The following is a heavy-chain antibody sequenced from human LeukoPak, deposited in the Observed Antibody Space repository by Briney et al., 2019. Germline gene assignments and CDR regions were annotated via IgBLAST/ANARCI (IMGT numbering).Heavy chain of an antibody. D-gene: IGHD3-22*01. J-gene: IGHJ4*02. V-gene: IGHV3-23*01. CDR1: GFTFSSYS. CDR3: AKAPPSSGYYNLFDY. Sequence: GGSLRLSCAASGFTFSSYSMSWVRQAPGKGLEWVSAISGSGGSTYYADSVKGRFTISRDNSKNTLYLQMNSLRAEDTAVYYCAKAPPSSGYYNLFDYWGQGTLVTVSS. CDR2: ISGSGGST.